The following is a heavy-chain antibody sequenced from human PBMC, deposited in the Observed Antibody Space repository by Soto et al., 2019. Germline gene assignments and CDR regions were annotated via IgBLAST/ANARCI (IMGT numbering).Heavy chain of an antibody. CDR2: IYYSGST. J-gene: IGHJ5*02. V-gene: IGHV4-59*01. D-gene: IGHD2-21*02. Sequence: SETLSLTCTASGASISGYYWTWIRQPPGKGLEWVGYIYYSGSTDYNPSLKSRVTISVDTSKNQLSLKLSAVTAADTDVEYCARHPSDFWFDPWGQGTLVTVSS. CDR1: GASISGYY. CDR3: ARHPSDFWFDP.